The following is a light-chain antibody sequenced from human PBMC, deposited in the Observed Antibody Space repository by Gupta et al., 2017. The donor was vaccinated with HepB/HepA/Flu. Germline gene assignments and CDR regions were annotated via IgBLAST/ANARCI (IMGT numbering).Light chain of an antibody. CDR3: HAWDSTTAT. CDR2: QDT. J-gene: IGLJ2*01. CDR1: NSGNLY. V-gene: IGLV3-1*01. Sequence: SYELPQPPSVPVPPGQPASLTCSGANSGNLYACWYQQKPAQSPVLVLYQDTKRPAGIPERFSGSISGNTATLTIGGTQAMGEADYYCHAWDSTTATFGGGTKLTVL.